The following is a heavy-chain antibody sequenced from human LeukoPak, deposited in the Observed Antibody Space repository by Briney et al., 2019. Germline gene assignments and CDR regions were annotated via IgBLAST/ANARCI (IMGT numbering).Heavy chain of an antibody. CDR2: VWYDGSNK. V-gene: IGHV3-33*01. CDR3: ARDNAPKQQLVPFDY. CDR1: GFTFSSYG. D-gene: IGHD6-13*01. J-gene: IGHJ4*02. Sequence: GSLRLSCAASGFTFSSYGMHWVRQAPGKGLEWVAVVWYDGSNKYYVDSAKGRFTISRDNSKNTLYLQMNSLRAEDTAVYYCARDNAPKQQLVPFDYWGQGTLVTVSS.